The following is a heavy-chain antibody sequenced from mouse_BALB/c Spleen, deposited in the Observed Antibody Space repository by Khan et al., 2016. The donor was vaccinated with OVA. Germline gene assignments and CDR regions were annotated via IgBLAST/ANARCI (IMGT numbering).Heavy chain of an antibody. CDR3: ARRDYAMDY. Sequence: QIQLVQSGAELVRPGTSVKVSCKASGYAFTNYLIEWVKQRPGQGLEWIGVINPGSGGTNYNENFKGKATLTADKSSSTAYMQLSSLTSDDSAVYFCARRDYAMDYWGQGTSVTVSS. CDR1: GYAFTNYL. J-gene: IGHJ4*01. CDR2: INPGSGGT. V-gene: IGHV1-54*03.